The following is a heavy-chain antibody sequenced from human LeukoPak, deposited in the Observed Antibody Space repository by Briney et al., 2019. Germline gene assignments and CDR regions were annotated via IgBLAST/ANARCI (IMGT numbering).Heavy chain of an antibody. V-gene: IGHV4-59*01. CDR2: IENSGRT. CDR3: ARAPTVTKYYYYYYYMDV. D-gene: IGHD4-17*01. CDR1: GGSITSDY. Sequence: PSETLSLTCIVSGGSITSDYWSWIRQPPGKGLEWIGYIENSGRTEYNPSLMSRITISVDTSKIQFSLMLSPVTAADTAVYYCARAPTVTKYYYYYYYMDVWGKGTTVTVSS. J-gene: IGHJ6*03.